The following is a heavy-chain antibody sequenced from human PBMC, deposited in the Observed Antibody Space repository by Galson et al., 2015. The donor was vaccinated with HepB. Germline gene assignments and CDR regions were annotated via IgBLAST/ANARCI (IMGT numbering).Heavy chain of an antibody. CDR3: ARAVGNSFDI. Sequence: SLRLSCAGSGFNFNNYDIHWVRQATGKGLEWVSGIGSTGDPFYPDSVKGRFTVSRENAKNSLFLQMNSLRAGDTAVYYCARAVGNSFDIWGQGTMVTVSS. CDR2: IGSTGDP. V-gene: IGHV3-13*05. J-gene: IGHJ3*02. CDR1: GFNFNNYD. D-gene: IGHD7-27*01.